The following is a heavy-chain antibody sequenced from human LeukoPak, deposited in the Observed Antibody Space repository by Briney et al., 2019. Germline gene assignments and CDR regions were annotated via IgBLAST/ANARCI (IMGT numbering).Heavy chain of an antibody. D-gene: IGHD3-10*01. CDR1: GFTFSSYW. CDR3: AREAPGGVSGFDY. J-gene: IGHJ4*02. CDR2: IKQDGSEK. Sequence: PGGSLRLSCAASGFTFSSYWMSWVRQAPGKGLEWVANIKQDGSEKYYVDSVKGRFTISRDNAKNSLYLQMNSLRAEDTAVYYCAREAPGGVSGFDYWGQGTLATVSS. V-gene: IGHV3-7*01.